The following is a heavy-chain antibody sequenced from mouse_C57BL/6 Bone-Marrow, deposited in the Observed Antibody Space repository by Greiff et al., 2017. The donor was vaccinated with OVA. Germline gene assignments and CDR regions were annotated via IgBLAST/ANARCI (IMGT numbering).Heavy chain of an antibody. J-gene: IGHJ2*01. CDR2: ISDGGSYT. CDR1: GFTFSRYA. V-gene: IGHV5-4*03. CDR3: ANTTNYFDY. D-gene: IGHD5-5*01. Sequence: EVKLMESGGGLVKPGGSLPLSCAASGFTFSRYALSWVRQPPEKRLEWVATISDGGSYTYYPDNVKGRFTISRDNAKNNLYLQMSHLKSEDTAMYYCANTTNYFDYWGQGTTLTVSS.